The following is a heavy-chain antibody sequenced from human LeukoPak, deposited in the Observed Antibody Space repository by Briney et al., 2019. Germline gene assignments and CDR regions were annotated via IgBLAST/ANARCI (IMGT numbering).Heavy chain of an antibody. Sequence: PGGSLRLSCAASGFTFSSYGMHWVRQAPGKGLEWVAFIRNDGSNKYYADSVKGRFTISRDNAKNSLYLQMNSLRAEDTAVYYCARLQWLRLTYFDYWGQGTLVTVSS. CDR3: ARLQWLRLTYFDY. CDR2: IRNDGSNK. J-gene: IGHJ4*02. CDR1: GFTFSSYG. D-gene: IGHD5-12*01. V-gene: IGHV3-30*02.